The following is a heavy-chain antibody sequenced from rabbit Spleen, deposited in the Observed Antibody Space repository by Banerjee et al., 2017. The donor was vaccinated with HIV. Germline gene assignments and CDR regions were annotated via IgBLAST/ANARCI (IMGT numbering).Heavy chain of an antibody. D-gene: IGHD2-1*01. CDR3: ARGSATMTMVITGYYLNL. CDR1: GFSFSSSYY. V-gene: IGHV1S45*01. J-gene: IGHJ4*01. Sequence: QEQLEESGGDLVKPGTSLTLTCTASGFSFSSSYYMCWVRQAPGKGLECTACIYADSSGSTYYANWAKGRFTISKTSSTTVTLQMTSLTVADTATYFCARGSATMTMVITGYYLNLWGQGTLVTVS. CDR2: IYADSSGST.